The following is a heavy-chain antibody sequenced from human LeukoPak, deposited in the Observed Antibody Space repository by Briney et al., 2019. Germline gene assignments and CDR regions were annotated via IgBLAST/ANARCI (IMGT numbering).Heavy chain of an antibody. J-gene: IGHJ3*02. Sequence: PSETLSLTCTVSGDSISSYYWNWIRQPPGKGLEWIGEIHHSGSTDYNPSLKSRVTISPDKSKNQFSLTLTSVTAADTAVYFCARAPLSGTYYTDAFDIWGQGTMVTVSS. D-gene: IGHD1-26*01. CDR2: IHHSGST. V-gene: IGHV4-59*12. CDR1: GDSISSYY. CDR3: ARAPLSGTYYTDAFDI.